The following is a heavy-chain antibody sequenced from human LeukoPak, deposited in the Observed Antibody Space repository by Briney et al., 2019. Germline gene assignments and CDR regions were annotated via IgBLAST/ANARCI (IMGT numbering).Heavy chain of an antibody. J-gene: IGHJ5*02. CDR2: IKPNSGGT. CDR1: GYTFTSYY. CDR3: ARPTGYCSSTSCNQQDWFDP. V-gene: IGHV1-2*02. Sequence: ASVKVSCKASGYTFTSYYMHWVRQAPGQGLEWMGWIKPNSGGTKYAQKFQGRVTMSRATSISTAYMDLGRLRSDDTAVYYCARPTGYCSSTSCNQQDWFDPWGQGTLVTVSS. D-gene: IGHD2-2*01.